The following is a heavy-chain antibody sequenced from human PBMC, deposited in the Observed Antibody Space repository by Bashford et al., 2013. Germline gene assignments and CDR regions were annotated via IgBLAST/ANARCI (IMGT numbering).Heavy chain of an antibody. CDR3: ASCSSTSCYDGTVITPFDY. CDR1: GGTFSSYA. Sequence: SVKVSCKASGGTFSSYAISWVRQAPGQGLEWMGGIIPIFGTANYAQKFQGRVTITADESTSTAYMELSSLRSEDTAVYYCASCSSTSCYDGTVITPFDYWGQGTLVTVSS. CDR2: IIPIFGTA. V-gene: IGHV1-69*13. D-gene: IGHD2-2*01. J-gene: IGHJ4*02.